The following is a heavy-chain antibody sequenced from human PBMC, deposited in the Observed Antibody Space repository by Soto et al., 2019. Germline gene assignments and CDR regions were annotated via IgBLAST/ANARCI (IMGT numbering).Heavy chain of an antibody. CDR2: IIPILGIA. Sequence: ASVKVSCKASGGTFSSYTISWVRQAPGQGLEWMGRIIPILGIANYAQKFQGRVTITADKSTSTAYMELSSLRSEDTAVYYCASDLGAYGDYSYGYYYYMDVWGKGTTVTVSS. D-gene: IGHD4-17*01. CDR1: GGTFSSYT. CDR3: ASDLGAYGDYSYGYYYYMDV. J-gene: IGHJ6*03. V-gene: IGHV1-69*02.